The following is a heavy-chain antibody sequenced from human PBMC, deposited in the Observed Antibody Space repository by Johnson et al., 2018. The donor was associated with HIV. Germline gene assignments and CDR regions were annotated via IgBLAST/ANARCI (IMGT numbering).Heavy chain of an antibody. Sequence: VQLVESGGGLVQPGGSLRLSCAASGFTFSSYWMSWVRQAPGKGLEWVANIKQDGSEKYYVDSVKGRFTISRDNAKNSLYLQMNSLRAEDTAVYYCARGPSAYCGCDCPGGAFDIWGQGTMVTVSS. CDR3: ARGPSAYCGCDCPGGAFDI. J-gene: IGHJ3*02. D-gene: IGHD2-21*02. V-gene: IGHV3-7*01. CDR1: GFTFSSYW. CDR2: IKQDGSEK.